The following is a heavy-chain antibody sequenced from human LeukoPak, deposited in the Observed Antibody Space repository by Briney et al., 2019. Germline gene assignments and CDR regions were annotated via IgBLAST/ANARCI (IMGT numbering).Heavy chain of an antibody. CDR1: GFTFSSYS. Sequence: PGGSLRLSCAASGFTFSSYSMNWVRQAPGKGLEWVSSISSSSSYIYYADSVKGRFTISRDNAKNSLYLQMNSLRAEDTAVYYCASPGLSSGWYGVWGQGTLVTVSS. D-gene: IGHD6-19*01. J-gene: IGHJ4*02. CDR3: ASPGLSSGWYGV. V-gene: IGHV3-21*01. CDR2: ISSSSSYI.